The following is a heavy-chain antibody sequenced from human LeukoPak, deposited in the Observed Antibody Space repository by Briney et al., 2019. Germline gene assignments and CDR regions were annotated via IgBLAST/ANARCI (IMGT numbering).Heavy chain of an antibody. V-gene: IGHV4-34*01. Sequence: SETLSLTCSVYGGSFSSYYWSWLRQPPGKGLEWIGEINDSGGTNYNPSLKSRFTISVDTPKNQFSLKLGSVTAADTAIYYCARGPRGAKSSGWYLLGFDYWGQGTLVTVSS. J-gene: IGHJ4*02. CDR3: ARGPRGAKSSGWYLLGFDY. D-gene: IGHD6-19*01. CDR2: INDSGGT. CDR1: GGSFSSYY.